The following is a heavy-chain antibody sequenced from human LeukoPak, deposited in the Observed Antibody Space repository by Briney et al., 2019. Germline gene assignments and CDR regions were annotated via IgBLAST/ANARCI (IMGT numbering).Heavy chain of an antibody. D-gene: IGHD3-3*01. J-gene: IGHJ6*02. V-gene: IGHV3-23*01. CDR2: ISGSGGST. CDR1: GFTFSSYA. CDR3: AKTTYDFWSGSHKDYYYYGMDV. Sequence: GGPLRLSCAASGFTFSSYAMSWVRQAPGKGLEWVSAISGSGGSTYYADSVKGRFTISRDNSKNTLYLQMNSLRAEDTAVYYCAKTTYDFWSGSHKDYYYYGMDVWGQGTTVTVSS.